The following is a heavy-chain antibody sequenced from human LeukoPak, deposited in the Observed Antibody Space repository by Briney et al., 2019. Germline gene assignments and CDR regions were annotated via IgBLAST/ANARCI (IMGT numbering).Heavy chain of an antibody. Sequence: ASVKVSCKASGYTFTGYGISWVRQAPGQGLEWMGWISAYNGNTNYAQKLQGRVTMTTDTTTSTAYMELRSLRSDDTAVYYCATDPIAVAGNGFDYWGQGTLVTVSS. CDR3: ATDPIAVAGNGFDY. CDR1: GYTFTGYG. CDR2: ISAYNGNT. J-gene: IGHJ4*02. V-gene: IGHV1-18*01. D-gene: IGHD6-19*01.